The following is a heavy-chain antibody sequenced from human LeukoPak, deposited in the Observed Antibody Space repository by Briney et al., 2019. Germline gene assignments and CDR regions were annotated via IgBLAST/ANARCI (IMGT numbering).Heavy chain of an antibody. Sequence: SETLSLTCTVSGGSISGYYWSWIRQPPGRGLEWIGYIYYTGSTNYNPSLKSRVTISIDTSKNQFSLRLSSVTAVDTAVYYCAASGLNYDINYWGQGTLVTVSS. J-gene: IGHJ4*02. CDR2: IYYTGST. V-gene: IGHV4-59*01. CDR3: AASGLNYDINY. D-gene: IGHD3-9*01. CDR1: GGSISGYY.